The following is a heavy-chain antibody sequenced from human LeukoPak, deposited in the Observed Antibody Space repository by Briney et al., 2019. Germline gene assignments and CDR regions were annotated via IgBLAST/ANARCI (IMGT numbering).Heavy chain of an antibody. CDR3: AQGGLDDWELLSYDY. CDR2: IIPILGIA. J-gene: IGHJ4*02. CDR1: GGTFSSYA. D-gene: IGHD1-26*01. Sequence: SVKVSCKASGGTFSSYAISWVRQAPGQGLEWMGRIIPILGIANYAQKFQGRVTITADKSTSTAYMELSSLRSEDTAVYYCAQGGLDDWELLSYDYWGQGTLVTVSS. V-gene: IGHV1-69*04.